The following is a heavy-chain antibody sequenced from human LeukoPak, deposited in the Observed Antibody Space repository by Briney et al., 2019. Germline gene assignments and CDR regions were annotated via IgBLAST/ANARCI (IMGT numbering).Heavy chain of an antibody. CDR1: GGSISSYY. V-gene: IGHV4-4*07. D-gene: IGHD3-3*01. CDR2: IYTSGST. CDR3: ARAGFDFWSGYVDY. Sequence: SETLSLTCTVSGGSISSYYWSWIRQPAGKGLEWIGRIYTSGSTNYNPSLKSRVTMSVDTSKNQFPLKLSSVTAADTAVYYCARAGFDFWSGYVDYWGQGTLVTVSS. J-gene: IGHJ4*02.